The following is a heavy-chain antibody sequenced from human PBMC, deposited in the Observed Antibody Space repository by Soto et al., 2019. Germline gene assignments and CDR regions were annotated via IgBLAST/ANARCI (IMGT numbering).Heavy chain of an antibody. Sequence: GASVKVSCKASGYTFTSYAMHWVRQAPGQRLEWMGWINAGNGNTKYSQKFQGRVTITRDTSTSTAYMELSSLRSEDTAVYYCAREGGYGGNFDYWGQGTLVTVSS. CDR2: INAGNGNT. CDR1: GYTFTSYA. V-gene: IGHV1-3*01. CDR3: AREGGYGGNFDY. J-gene: IGHJ4*02. D-gene: IGHD2-15*01.